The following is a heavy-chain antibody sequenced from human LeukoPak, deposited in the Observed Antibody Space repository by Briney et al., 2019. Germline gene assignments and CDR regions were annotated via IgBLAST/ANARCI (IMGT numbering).Heavy chain of an antibody. J-gene: IGHJ6*03. CDR2: IIPIFGTA. CDR3: ARALSVDTAMVNRIYYYYYYMDV. CDR1: GGTFSSYA. D-gene: IGHD5-18*01. V-gene: IGHV1-69*05. Sequence: SVKVSRKASGGTFSSYAISWVRRAPGQGLEWMGGIIPIFGTANYAQKFQGRVTITTDESTSTAYMELSSLRSEDTAVYYCARALSVDTAMVNRIYYYYYYMDVWGKGTTVTVSS.